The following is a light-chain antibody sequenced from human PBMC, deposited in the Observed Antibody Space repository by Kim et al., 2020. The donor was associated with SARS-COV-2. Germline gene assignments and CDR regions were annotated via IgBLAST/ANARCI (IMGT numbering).Light chain of an antibody. J-gene: IGLJ2*01. CDR2: YDS. CDR3: QAWDSSSDHVV. Sequence: SYELTQPPSVSVAPGKTARITCGGNNIGSKSVHWYQQKPGQAPVLVIYYDSDRPSGIPERFSGSNSGNTATLTISRVEAGDEADYYCQAWDSSSDHVVFGGGTKLTVL. V-gene: IGLV3-21*04. CDR1: NIGSKS.